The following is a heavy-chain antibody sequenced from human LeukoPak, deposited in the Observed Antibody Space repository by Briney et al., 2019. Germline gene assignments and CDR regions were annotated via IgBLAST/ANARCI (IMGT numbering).Heavy chain of an antibody. Sequence: GGSLRLSCAASGFTFSSYGMHWVRQAPGKGLEWVAVISYDGSNKYYADSVKGRFTISRDNSKNTLYLQMNSLRAEDTAIYYCAKDREGYCSSTSCSTYFDYWGQGTLVTVSS. J-gene: IGHJ4*02. CDR1: GFTFSSYG. V-gene: IGHV3-30*18. D-gene: IGHD2-2*01. CDR2: ISYDGSNK. CDR3: AKDREGYCSSTSCSTYFDY.